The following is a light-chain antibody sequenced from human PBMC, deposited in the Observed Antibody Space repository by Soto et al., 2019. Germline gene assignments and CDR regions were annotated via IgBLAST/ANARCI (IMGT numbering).Light chain of an antibody. V-gene: IGLV1-51*01. J-gene: IGLJ1*01. CDR1: SSNIGGNS. CDR3: GSWDSSLSAYV. Sequence: VLTQPPSVSAARGQRVTISCSGSSSNIGGNSVSWYQQLPGTAPKLLIYDDDKRPSGIPDRFSGSKSGTSATLGITGFQTGDEADYYCGSWDSSLSAYVFGTGTKVTVL. CDR2: DDD.